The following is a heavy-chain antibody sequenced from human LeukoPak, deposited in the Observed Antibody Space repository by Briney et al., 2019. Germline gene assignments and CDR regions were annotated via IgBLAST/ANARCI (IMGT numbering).Heavy chain of an antibody. D-gene: IGHD5-12*01. J-gene: IGHJ4*02. V-gene: IGHV3-43*02. CDR3: ARAGMCGYAWYFDN. CDR1: GFTFDVYH. CDR2: ILGVGGST. Sequence: WGSLTLSCAASGFTFDVYHMHWVRQTPGKGLEWVSVILGVGGSTKYADSVRGRVTISRENSKNSLYLQKYRLRAEKAALYYCARAGMCGYAWYFDNWEQGTLVIVSS.